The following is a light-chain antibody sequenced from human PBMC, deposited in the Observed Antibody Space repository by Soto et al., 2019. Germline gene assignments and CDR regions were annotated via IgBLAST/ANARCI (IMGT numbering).Light chain of an antibody. V-gene: IGKV1-39*01. CDR3: QQTYITPLT. CDR2: AAS. Sequence: DIQMTQSPSSLSASVGDRVSITCRASQSISNYLNWYQHKPGKAPHLLIYAASTLQSGVPSRFSGSGSGTDFTLSISSLQPEDFATYYCQQTYITPLTCGGGTRVQIK. CDR1: QSISNY. J-gene: IGKJ4*01.